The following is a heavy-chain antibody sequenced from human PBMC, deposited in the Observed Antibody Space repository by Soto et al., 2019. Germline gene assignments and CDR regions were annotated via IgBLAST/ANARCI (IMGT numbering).Heavy chain of an antibody. D-gene: IGHD2-8*01. CDR3: AKDKGEYCTNGVCYTRQKEETYYFDY. CDR1: GFTFDDYA. CDR2: ISWNSGSI. J-gene: IGHJ4*02. V-gene: IGHV3-9*01. Sequence: GGSLRLSCAASGFTFDDYAMHWVRQAPGKGLEWVSGISWNSGSIGYADSVKGRFTISRDNAKNSLYLQMNSLRAEDTALYYCAKDKGEYCTNGVCYTRQKEETYYFDYWGQGTLVTVSS.